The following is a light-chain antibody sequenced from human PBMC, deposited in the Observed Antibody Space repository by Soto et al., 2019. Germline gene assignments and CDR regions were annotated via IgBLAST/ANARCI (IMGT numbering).Light chain of an antibody. Sequence: QSALTQPASVSGSPGQSLTISCTGPRSDVGGYNYVSWYQQHPGKAPKLMIYDVSARPSGVSNRFSGSKSGNTASLTISGLQAEDEADYYCSSYKSSSTLFVFGTGTKVTVL. J-gene: IGLJ1*01. CDR2: DVS. CDR1: RSDVGGYNY. CDR3: SSYKSSSTLFV. V-gene: IGLV2-14*03.